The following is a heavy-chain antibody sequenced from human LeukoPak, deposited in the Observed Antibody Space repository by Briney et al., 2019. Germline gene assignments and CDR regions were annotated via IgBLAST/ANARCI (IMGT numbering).Heavy chain of an antibody. Sequence: GGSLRLSCAASGFTFNSYEMNWVRKAPGKGLEWVSYISSSGTTIYYADSVKGRFTISRDNAKNSLYLQMNSLRAEDTAVYYCARRYCSTTSCLIDYWGQGTLVTVSS. D-gene: IGHD2-2*01. J-gene: IGHJ4*02. CDR3: ARRYCSTTSCLIDY. V-gene: IGHV3-48*03. CDR1: GFTFNSYE. CDR2: ISSSGTTI.